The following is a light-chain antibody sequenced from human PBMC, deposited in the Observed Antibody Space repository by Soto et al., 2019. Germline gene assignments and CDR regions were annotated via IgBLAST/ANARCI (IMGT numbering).Light chain of an antibody. V-gene: IGLV6-57*04. J-gene: IGLJ3*02. CDR1: SGSIASNY. CDR2: EDN. Sequence: FMLPQPHSVSESPGKTVTISCTRSSGSIASNYVHWYQQRPGSAPTTVIYEDNQRPSGVPDRFSASIDSSSNSASLTLSGLRTEDEADYFCQSYHGNTRVFGGGTKLTVL. CDR3: QSYHGNTRV.